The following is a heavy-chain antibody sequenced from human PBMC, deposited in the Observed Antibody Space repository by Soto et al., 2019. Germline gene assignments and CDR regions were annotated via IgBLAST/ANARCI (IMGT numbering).Heavy chain of an antibody. Sequence: XESLKISCKGSGYSFTSYWIGWVRQMPGKGLEWMGIIYPGDSDTRYSPSFQGQVTISADKSISTAYLQWSSLKASDTAMYYCARRAYSYGYYYGMDVWGQGTTVTVSS. J-gene: IGHJ6*02. CDR3: ARRAYSYGYYYGMDV. D-gene: IGHD5-18*01. CDR2: IYPGDSDT. V-gene: IGHV5-51*01. CDR1: GYSFTSYW.